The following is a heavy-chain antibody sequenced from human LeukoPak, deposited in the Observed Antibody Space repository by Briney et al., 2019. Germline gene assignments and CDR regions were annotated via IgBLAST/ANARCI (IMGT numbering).Heavy chain of an antibody. V-gene: IGHV3-66*01. D-gene: IGHD6-6*01. CDR3: AGGWSGSSYFGY. Sequence: GGSLRLSCAASGFTFSTNCMNWVRQAPGKGLEWVSVISSGGSTSYADAVKGRFTISRDNSKNKLYLQMNSLRAEDTAVYYCAGGWSGSSYFGYWGQGTLVTVSS. CDR1: GFTFSTNC. J-gene: IGHJ4*02. CDR2: ISSGGST.